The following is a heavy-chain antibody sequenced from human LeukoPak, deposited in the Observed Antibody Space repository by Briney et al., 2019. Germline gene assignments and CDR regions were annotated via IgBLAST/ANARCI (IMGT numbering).Heavy chain of an antibody. D-gene: IGHD3-3*01. Sequence: TSETLSLTCAVYGGSFSGYYWSWIRQPPGKGLEWIGEINHSGSTNYNPSLKSRVTISVDTSKSQFSLKLSSVTAADTAVYYCARGSTYYDFWSGYTPLGYWGQGTLVTVSS. V-gene: IGHV4-34*01. CDR1: GGSFSGYY. CDR2: INHSGST. J-gene: IGHJ4*02. CDR3: ARGSTYYDFWSGYTPLGY.